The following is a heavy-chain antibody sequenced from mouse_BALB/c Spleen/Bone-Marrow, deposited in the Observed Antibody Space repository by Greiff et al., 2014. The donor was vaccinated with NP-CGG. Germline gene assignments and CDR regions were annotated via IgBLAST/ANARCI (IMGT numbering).Heavy chain of an antibody. CDR2: IDPANGNA. J-gene: IGHJ3*01. Sequence: VQLKESGAELVKPGASVKLSCTTSGFNIKDTYIHWVKQRPERGLEWIGRIDPANGNAKYDPEFQGKATITADTSSNTAYLHLSSLTSEDTAVYSCAHDAPSAYWGQGTLVTVSA. D-gene: IGHD2-3*01. CDR1: GFNIKDTY. CDR3: AHDAPSAY. V-gene: IGHV14-3*02.